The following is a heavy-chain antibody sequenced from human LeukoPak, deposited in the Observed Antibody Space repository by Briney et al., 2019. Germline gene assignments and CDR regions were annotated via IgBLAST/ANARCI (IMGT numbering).Heavy chain of an antibody. CDR2: INHSGST. CDR1: GGSFSGYY. Sequence: SETLSLTCAVYGGSFSGYYWSWIRQPPGKGLEWIGEINHSGSTNYNPSLKSRVTISVDTSKNQFSLKLSSVTAADTAVYYCARGGQLWFEGREFDYWGQGTLVTVSS. J-gene: IGHJ4*02. CDR3: ARGGQLWFEGREFDY. D-gene: IGHD5-18*01. V-gene: IGHV4-34*01.